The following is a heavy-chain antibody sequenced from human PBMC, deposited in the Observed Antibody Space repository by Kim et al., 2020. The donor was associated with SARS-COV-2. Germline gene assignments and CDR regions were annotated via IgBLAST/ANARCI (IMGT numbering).Heavy chain of an antibody. CDR1: GGSISSSSYY. J-gene: IGHJ4*02. Sequence: SETLSLTCTVSGGSISSSSYYWGCIRQPPGKELEWIGSIYYSANPYYNPSLKSRVTISIDKSKNQFSLKLRSVTAADTAVYDRARDRLYCGGDCYPDLDYWGQGTLVTVSS. D-gene: IGHD2-21*02. CDR3: ARDRLYCGGDCYPDLDY. V-gene: IGHV4-39*07. CDR2: IYYSANP.